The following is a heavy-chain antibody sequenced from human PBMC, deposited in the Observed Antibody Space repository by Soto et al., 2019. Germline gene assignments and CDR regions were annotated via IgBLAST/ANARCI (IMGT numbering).Heavy chain of an antibody. CDR2: ISYDGSNK. J-gene: IGHJ6*02. D-gene: IGHD1-7*01. CDR1: GLPFSSYC. CDR3: AKDIITGTTGYYYGMDV. Sequence: GGSLRLSCAASGLPFSSYCMHWVRQAPGKGLEWVAVISYDGSNKYYADSVKGRFTISRDNSKNTLYLQMNSLRAEDTAVYYCAKDIITGTTGYYYGMDVWGQGTTVTVSS. V-gene: IGHV3-30*18.